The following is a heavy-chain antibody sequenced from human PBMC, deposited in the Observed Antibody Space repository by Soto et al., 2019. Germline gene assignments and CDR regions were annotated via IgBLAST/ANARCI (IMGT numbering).Heavy chain of an antibody. J-gene: IGHJ5*02. CDR1: SDPITTGGFY. V-gene: IGHV4-31*03. CDR3: ARDGSSGSSYQNFFDP. D-gene: IGHD3-22*01. Sequence: SETLSLTCTVSSDPITTGGFYWSWIRHHPGRGLEWIGYIHYSGKAYYSPSFESRATISVDTSKSQFFLKLTSMTAADTAVYYCARDGSSGSSYQNFFDPWGQGIPVTVSS. CDR2: IHYSGKA.